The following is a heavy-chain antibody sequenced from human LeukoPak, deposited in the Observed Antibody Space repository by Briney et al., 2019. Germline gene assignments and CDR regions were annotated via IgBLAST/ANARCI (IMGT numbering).Heavy chain of an antibody. Sequence: GGSLRLSCEASGFTFSSYTMHWVRQAPGKGLEWVSSITGSSNYIYYGDSMKGRFTISRDNSKNTLYLQMNSLRAEDTAVYYCARVELDDYGDYYFDYWGQGTLVTVSS. CDR3: ARVELDDYGDYYFDY. CDR1: GFTFSSYT. V-gene: IGHV3-21*01. J-gene: IGHJ4*02. D-gene: IGHD4-17*01. CDR2: ITGSSNYI.